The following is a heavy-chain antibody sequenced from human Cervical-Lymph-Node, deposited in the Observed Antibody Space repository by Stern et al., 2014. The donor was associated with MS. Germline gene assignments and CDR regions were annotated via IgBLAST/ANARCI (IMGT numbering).Heavy chain of an antibody. D-gene: IGHD6-19*01. Sequence: EVQLVESGGGLVQPGGSLRLSCAASGFTFSNYAMNWVRQAPGKGLEWVSPISDNGGSTYYADSVRGRFTISRDNSKNTLYLQMHNLRTEDTAVYYCARDRARSMVAAGTVDFWGQGILVTVSS. CDR2: ISDNGGST. V-gene: IGHV3-23*04. CDR1: GFTFSNYA. CDR3: ARDRARSMVAAGTVDF. J-gene: IGHJ4*02.